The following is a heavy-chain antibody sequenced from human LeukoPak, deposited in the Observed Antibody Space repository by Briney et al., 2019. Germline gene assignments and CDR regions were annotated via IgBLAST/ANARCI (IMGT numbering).Heavy chain of an antibody. V-gene: IGHV3-33*01. CDR2: IWYDGSNK. CDR3: ARHIAAADPEIYYYYYGMDV. J-gene: IGHJ6*02. CDR1: GFTFSSYG. D-gene: IGHD6-13*01. Sequence: PGGSLRLSCAASGFTFSSYGMHWVRQAPGKGLEWVAVIWYDGSNKYYADSVKGRFTISRDNSKNTLYLQMNSLRAEDTAVYYCARHIAAADPEIYYYYYGMDVWGQGTTVTVSS.